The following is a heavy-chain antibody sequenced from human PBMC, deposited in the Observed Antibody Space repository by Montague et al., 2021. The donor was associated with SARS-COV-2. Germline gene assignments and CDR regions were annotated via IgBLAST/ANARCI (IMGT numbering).Heavy chain of an antibody. CDR2: TYYSLST. CDR3: ATLPSSITIFGVVQGYYFDD. Sequence: SETLSLTCTVPAPSTSTRSYCAGWIRPPLGTSHKCIAFTYYSLSTYYNPTLKSRVTISVDTSKNQFSLKLSSVTAADAAVYYCATLPSSITIFGVVQGYYFDDWGQGTLVTVSS. V-gene: IGHV4-39*01. D-gene: IGHD3-3*01. CDR1: APSTSTRSYC. J-gene: IGHJ4*02.